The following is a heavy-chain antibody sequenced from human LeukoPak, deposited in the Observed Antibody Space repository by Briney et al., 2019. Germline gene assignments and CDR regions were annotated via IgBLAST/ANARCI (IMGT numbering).Heavy chain of an antibody. J-gene: IGHJ5*02. CDR3: AGLWMFIWFDP. D-gene: IGHD4/OR15-4a*01. V-gene: IGHV3-23*01. Sequence: GSLRLSCAASGFTFSSYAMIWVRQAPGKGLEWVSAISGSGGSTYYDDSVKHRFTISRDNSKNTLYLQLNSLRDEDTAVYYCAGLWMFIWFDPWGQGTLVTVSS. CDR2: ISGSGGST. CDR1: GFTFSSYA.